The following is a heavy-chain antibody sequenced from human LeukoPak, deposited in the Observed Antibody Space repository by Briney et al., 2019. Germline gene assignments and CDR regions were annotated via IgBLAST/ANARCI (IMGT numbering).Heavy chain of an antibody. CDR1: DGSISNSF. CDR3: ANSYDGKIVPFDN. J-gene: IGHJ4*02. CDR2: IHTSGST. Sequence: SETLSLTCTVPDGSISNSFWNWVRQPPGKGLEWIAYIHTSGSTNYNPAFKSRVTLSVDTSKSQFSLRLNSVTASDTAVYYCANSYDGKIVPFDNWGQGTLVTVP. V-gene: IGHV4-4*09. D-gene: IGHD4-23*01.